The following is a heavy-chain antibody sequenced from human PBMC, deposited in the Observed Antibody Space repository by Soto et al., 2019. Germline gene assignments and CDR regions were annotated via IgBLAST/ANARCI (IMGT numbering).Heavy chain of an antibody. CDR1: GFSLNTNGVA. CDR2: IYWDDDK. D-gene: IGHD1-1*01. Sequence: SGPTLGNPTPTLTLTCTFSGFSLNTNGVAVGWIRQPPGKALEWLALIYWDDDKRYSPFLKSRLTITKDTSTNQVVLTLTSMDPXDTATYYCAHRCDTWSFDYWGQATPVTVSS. CDR3: AHRCDTWSFDY. V-gene: IGHV2-5*02. J-gene: IGHJ4*02.